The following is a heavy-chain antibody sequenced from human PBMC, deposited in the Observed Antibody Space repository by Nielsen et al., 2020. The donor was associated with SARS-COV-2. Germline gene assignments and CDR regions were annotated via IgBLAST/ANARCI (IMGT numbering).Heavy chain of an antibody. CDR2: INPSGGST. Sequence: ASVKVSCKASGYTFTSYYMHWVRQAPGQGLEWMGIINPSGGSTSCAQKFQGRVTMTTDTSTNTAYMELRRLRSDDTAIYYCARDDYGDLGALDYWGQGTRITVSS. J-gene: IGHJ4*02. V-gene: IGHV1-46*01. D-gene: IGHD4-17*01. CDR3: ARDDYGDLGALDY. CDR1: GYTFTSYY.